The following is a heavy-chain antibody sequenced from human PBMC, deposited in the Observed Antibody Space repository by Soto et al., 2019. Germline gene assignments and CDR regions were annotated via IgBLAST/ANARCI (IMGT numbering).Heavy chain of an antibody. CDR1: GGACCCYD. D-gene: IGHD3-22*01. V-gene: IGHV4-34*01. J-gene: IGHJ4*02. CDR3: AALGGSYYYDSSGYAYFDY. Sequence: SEILSLTCAVYGGACCCYDGSCILQTPRKGMEWIGEINHSGSTNYNPSLKSRVTISVETSKNQFSLKLSSVTAADTAVYYCAALGGSYYYDSSGYAYFDYWGQGTLVTVS. CDR2: INHSGST.